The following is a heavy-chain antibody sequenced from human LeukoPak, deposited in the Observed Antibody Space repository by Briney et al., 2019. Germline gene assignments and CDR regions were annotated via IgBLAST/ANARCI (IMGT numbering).Heavy chain of an antibody. Sequence: SETLSLTCAVYGGSFSGYYWGWIRQTPGKGLEWIGSIYYSGGTYYNPSLKSRVTVSVDTSKSQFSLKLSSVTAADTAVYHCARVGYYYDSGGLYHNWFDTWGQGTLVTVSS. CDR2: IYYSGGT. D-gene: IGHD3-10*01. CDR3: ARVGYYYDSGGLYHNWFDT. V-gene: IGHV4-34*01. CDR1: GGSFSGYY. J-gene: IGHJ5*02.